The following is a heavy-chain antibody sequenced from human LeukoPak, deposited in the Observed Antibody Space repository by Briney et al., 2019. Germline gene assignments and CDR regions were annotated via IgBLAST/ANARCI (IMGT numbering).Heavy chain of an antibody. CDR2: IRSKTDGGTT. V-gene: IGHV3-15*01. CDR1: GFTFNNAW. Sequence: PGGSLRLSCAASGFTFNNAWMSGVRQAPGQGLEWVGRIRSKTDGGTTDYAAPVNGRFTISRDDSKNTLYLQMNSLESEDTAVYYCTTALVASFGYWGQGTLVIVSS. CDR3: TTALVASFGY. J-gene: IGHJ4*02. D-gene: IGHD2-2*01.